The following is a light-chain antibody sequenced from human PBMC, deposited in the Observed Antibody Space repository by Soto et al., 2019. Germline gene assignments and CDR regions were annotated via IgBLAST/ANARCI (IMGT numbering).Light chain of an antibody. CDR2: AAS. V-gene: IGKV1-39*01. CDR3: KHCRSVRV. J-gene: IGKJ1*01. CDR1: QSISSY. Sequence: DIQMTESPSSLSASVGARVTLPCRASQSISSYLNWYQQKPGKAPKLQIDAASRLQSGVPSRFSVSVSVTECTLTIISLQPDEFATYNGKHCRSVRVVGQGTKVDI.